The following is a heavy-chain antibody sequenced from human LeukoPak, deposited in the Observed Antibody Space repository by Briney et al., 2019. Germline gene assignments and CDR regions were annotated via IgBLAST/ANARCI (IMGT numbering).Heavy chain of an antibody. J-gene: IGHJ5*02. CDR2: INPNSGGA. D-gene: IGHD2-2*01. CDR1: GYTFTGYY. CDR3: ARVPAAMDWFDP. V-gene: IGHV1-2*02. Sequence: ASVKVSCKASGYTFTGYYMHWVRQAPGQGLEWMGWINPNSGGANYAQKFQGRVTMTRDTSISTAYMELSRLRSDDTAVYYCARVPAAMDWFDPWGQGTLVTVSS.